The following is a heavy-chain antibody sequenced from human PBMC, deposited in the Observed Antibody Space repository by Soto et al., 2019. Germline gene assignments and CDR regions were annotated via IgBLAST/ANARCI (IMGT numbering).Heavy chain of an antibody. D-gene: IGHD3-3*01. J-gene: IGHJ6*02. CDR2: IYHSGST. Sequence: QVQLQESGPGLVKPSGTLSLTCAVSGGSISSSNWWSWVRQPPGKGLEWIGEIYHSGSTNYNPSLKSRVTISVDKSKNQFSLKLSSVTAADTAVYYCARNRPESSNDFWGGYYGYYYGMDVWGQGTTVTVSS. CDR3: ARNRPESSNDFWGGYYGYYYGMDV. V-gene: IGHV4-4*02. CDR1: GGSISSSNW.